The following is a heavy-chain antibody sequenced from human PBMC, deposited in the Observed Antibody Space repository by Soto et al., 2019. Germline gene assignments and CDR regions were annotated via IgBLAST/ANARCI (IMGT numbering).Heavy chain of an antibody. CDR3: ARDQGPSTLYYDFYYVDV. Sequence: QVQLVQSGAEVKKPAASVTVSCKASGYTFTSYYIHWVRQAPGQVLEWMRIINPSGGSTSYAQKFEGRVTMTRDTSTSTVYMEVSGLRSEDTAVYYCARDQGPSTLYYDFYYVDVWGKGTTVTVSS. V-gene: IGHV1-46*03. J-gene: IGHJ6*03. CDR1: GYTFTSYY. CDR2: INPSGGST.